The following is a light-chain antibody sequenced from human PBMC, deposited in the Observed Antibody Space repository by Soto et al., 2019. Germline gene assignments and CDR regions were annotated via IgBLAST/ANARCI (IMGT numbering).Light chain of an antibody. V-gene: IGLV1-40*01. Sequence: QAVVTQPPSVSGAPGQSVTISCTGSSSNIGAGYDVHWYQQLPGTAPKLLIYDNTNRPSGVPDRFSGSKSGTSASLAITGLQAKDEADYYCQSFDSTLSGSVFGGGTQLTVL. J-gene: IGLJ3*02. CDR3: QSFDSTLSGSV. CDR1: SSNIGAGYD. CDR2: DNT.